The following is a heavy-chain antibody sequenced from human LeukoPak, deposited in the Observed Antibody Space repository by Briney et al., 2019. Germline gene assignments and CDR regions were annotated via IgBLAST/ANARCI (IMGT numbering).Heavy chain of an antibody. J-gene: IGHJ4*02. CDR2: ISSSSSYI. CDR1: GFTFSSYS. CDR3: ARDGGSGSYFDY. D-gene: IGHD1-26*01. V-gene: IGHV3-21*01. Sequence: GGSLRLSCAASGFTFSSYSMNWVRQAPGKGLEWVSSISSSSSYIYYADPVKGRFTISRDNAKNSLYLQMNSLRAEDTAVYYCARDGGSGSYFDYWGQGTLVTVSS.